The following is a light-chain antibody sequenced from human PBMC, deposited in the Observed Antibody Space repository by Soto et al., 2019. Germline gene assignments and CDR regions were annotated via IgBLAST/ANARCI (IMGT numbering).Light chain of an antibody. Sequence: QSVLTQPASVSGSAGQSITISCSGTMRDVGAYNLVSWYQQHPGTAPKLIIYEVRNRPSGISSRFSGSRSGNTASLTISGLQPEDEADYYCSAYTARRTLVFGGGTK. CDR1: MRDVGAYNL. CDR2: EVR. V-gene: IGLV2-14*01. CDR3: SAYTARRTLV. J-gene: IGLJ3*02.